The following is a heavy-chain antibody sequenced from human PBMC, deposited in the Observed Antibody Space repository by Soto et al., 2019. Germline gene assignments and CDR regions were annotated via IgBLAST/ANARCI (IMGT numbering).Heavy chain of an antibody. Sequence: QVQLVESGGGVVQPGTSLRLSCAASGFTFSAYGMHWVRQAPGKGLEWVSLISFGETDKYYADSVKGRFTISRDNSKNTLYLHMNSLRPEDTAVYYCAIDPYYDPDYWGQGNLVTVSS. CDR3: AIDPYYDPDY. CDR1: GFTFSAYG. V-gene: IGHV3-30*03. J-gene: IGHJ4*02. D-gene: IGHD3-3*01. CDR2: ISFGETDK.